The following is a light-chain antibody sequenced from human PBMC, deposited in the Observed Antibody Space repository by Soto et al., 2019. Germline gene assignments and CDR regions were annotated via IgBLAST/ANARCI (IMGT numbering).Light chain of an antibody. CDR2: KAS. CDR1: QSISSW. J-gene: IGKJ4*01. Sequence: DLQMTPSPSTLSASVGDRVTITCRASQSISSWLAWYQQKPGKAPKLLIYKASSLESGVPSRFSGSGSGTEFTLTISSLQPDDFATYYCQQYNSYPFTFGGGTKVEIK. V-gene: IGKV1-5*03. CDR3: QQYNSYPFT.